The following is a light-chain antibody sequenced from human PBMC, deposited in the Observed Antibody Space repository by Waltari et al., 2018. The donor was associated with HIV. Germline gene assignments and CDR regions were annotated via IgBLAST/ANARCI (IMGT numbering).Light chain of an antibody. CDR1: RDIRND. J-gene: IGKJ1*01. V-gene: IGKV1-17*01. CDR2: AAS. Sequence: DIQMTQSRLLLSASVGDIHTITCRASRDIRNDLGWYQQKPGMAPKRLIYAASNLQTGVPSRFSGSRSGTEFILTINSLQPEDFATYYCLQHNTFPRTFGQGTKVEV. CDR3: LQHNTFPRT.